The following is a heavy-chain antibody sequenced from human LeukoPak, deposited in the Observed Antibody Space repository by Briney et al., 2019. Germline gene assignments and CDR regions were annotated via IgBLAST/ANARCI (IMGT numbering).Heavy chain of an antibody. J-gene: IGHJ5*02. D-gene: IGHD4-23*01. CDR1: GGSISSNNW. Sequence: PSGTLSLTCAVSGGSISSNNWWSWFRQPPGRGLEWIAEIFHGGNTNYNPSLKSRVTISLDKSNNQFSLKLSSVTAADTAVYYCARNGGNSWDNWFDPWGQGTLVTVSS. CDR2: IFHGGNT. V-gene: IGHV4-4*02. CDR3: ARNGGNSWDNWFDP.